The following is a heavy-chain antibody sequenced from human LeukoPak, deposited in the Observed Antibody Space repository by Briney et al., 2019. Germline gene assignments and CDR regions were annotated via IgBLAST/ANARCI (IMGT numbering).Heavy chain of an antibody. J-gene: IGHJ4*02. Sequence: SETLSLTCTVSGDSISSSSYYWGWVRQPPGKGLEWIGSMFYTGRTYYNPSLESRVTTSVDTSKNQFSLNLTSVTAADTAVYYCARDEWELPYYFDYWGQGTLVTVSS. CDR1: GDSISSSSYY. CDR2: MFYTGRT. D-gene: IGHD1-26*01. V-gene: IGHV4-39*07. CDR3: ARDEWELPYYFDY.